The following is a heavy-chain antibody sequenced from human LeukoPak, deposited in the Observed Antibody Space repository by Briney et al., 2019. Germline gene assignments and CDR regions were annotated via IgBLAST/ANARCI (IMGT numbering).Heavy chain of an antibody. Sequence: KAGGSLRLSCAASGFTFSDYYMSWIRQAPGKGLEWVSYISSSGSTIYYADSVKGRFTISRDNAKNSLYLQMNSLRAEDTAVYYCARVVIAVAGDAFDIWGQGTVVTVSS. CDR2: ISSSGSTI. CDR3: ARVVIAVAGDAFDI. V-gene: IGHV3-11*01. D-gene: IGHD6-19*01. CDR1: GFTFSDYY. J-gene: IGHJ3*02.